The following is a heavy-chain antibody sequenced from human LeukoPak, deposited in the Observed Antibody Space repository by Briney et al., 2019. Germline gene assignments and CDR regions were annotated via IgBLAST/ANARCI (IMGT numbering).Heavy chain of an antibody. Sequence: GASVKVSCKTSGYTFIDYYIHWVRQAPGQGLEWMAWINPNIGGTNYAQEFQGRVTLTRDTSITTAYMELSRLRADDTAVYYCAKVMALHRGPPPMYTFNVWGQGTMVTVSS. CDR2: INPNIGGT. CDR3: AKVMALHRGPPPMYTFNV. V-gene: IGHV1-2*02. D-gene: IGHD3-10*01. J-gene: IGHJ3*01. CDR1: GYTFIDYY.